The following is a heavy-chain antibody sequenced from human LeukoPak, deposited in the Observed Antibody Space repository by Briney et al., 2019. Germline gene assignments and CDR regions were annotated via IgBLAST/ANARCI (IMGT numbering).Heavy chain of an antibody. V-gene: IGHV3-48*03. CDR2: ISSSGSTI. J-gene: IGHJ4*02. D-gene: IGHD1-7*01. CDR1: GFTFSSYE. Sequence: PGGSLRLSCAASGFTFSSYEMNWVRQAPGKGLEWVSYISSSGSTIYYADSVKGRFTISRENANNSLYLQMNSLRAEDTAVYYCARPPYNWNYYFDYWGQGTLVTVSS. CDR3: ARPPYNWNYYFDY.